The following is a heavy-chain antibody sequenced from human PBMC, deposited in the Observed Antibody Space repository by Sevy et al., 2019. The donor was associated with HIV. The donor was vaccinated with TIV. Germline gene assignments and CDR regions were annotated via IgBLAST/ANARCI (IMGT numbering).Heavy chain of an antibody. CDR3: AGGFWSGFDY. Sequence: GGSLRLSCVASGFIFNSYTMNWVRQAPGKGLEWVSSISGHGGSTYYTDSVKGRFTISRDNFRNMLELEMNSLRAEDTAVYYCAGGFWSGFDYWGQGARVTVSS. D-gene: IGHD3-3*01. CDR1: GFIFNSYT. CDR2: ISGHGGST. J-gene: IGHJ4*02. V-gene: IGHV3-23*01.